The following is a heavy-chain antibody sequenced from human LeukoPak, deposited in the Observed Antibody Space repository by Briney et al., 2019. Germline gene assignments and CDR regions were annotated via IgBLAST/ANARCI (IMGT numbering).Heavy chain of an antibody. CDR3: ARAKASRDWFDP. CDR2: IWYDGSNK. V-gene: IGHV3-33*01. CDR1: GFTFSSYG. Sequence: GGSLRLSCAASGFTFSSYGMHWVRQAPGKGLEWVAVIWYDGSNKYYADSVKGRFTISRDNSKNTLYLQMNSLRAEDTAVYYCARAKASRDWFDPWGQGTLVTVSS. J-gene: IGHJ5*02.